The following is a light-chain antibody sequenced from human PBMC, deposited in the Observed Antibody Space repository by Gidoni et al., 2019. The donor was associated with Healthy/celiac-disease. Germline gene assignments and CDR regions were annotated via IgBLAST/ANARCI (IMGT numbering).Light chain of an antibody. V-gene: IGKV2-28*01. CDR1: QSLLHSNGYNY. J-gene: IGKJ1*01. CDR3: MQALQTPPR. Sequence: DIVMTQSPLSLPVTPGEPASISCRSSQSLLHSNGYNYLDWYLQKPGQSPQLLIYLGSNRASGVPDRFSGSGSGTDFTLKISRVEAEDVGVYYWMQALQTPPRFXXXTKVEIK. CDR2: LGS.